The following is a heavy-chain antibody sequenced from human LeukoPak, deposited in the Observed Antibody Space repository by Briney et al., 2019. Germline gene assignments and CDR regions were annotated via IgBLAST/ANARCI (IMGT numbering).Heavy chain of an antibody. V-gene: IGHV3-9*01. CDR3: AKDTQWVAGTGWFDP. CDR1: GFTFDDYA. D-gene: IGHD6-19*01. Sequence: GGSLRLSCAASGFTFDDYAMHWVRQAPGKGLEWVSGISWNSGSIGYADSVKGRFTISRDNAKNSLYLQMNSLRAEDTALYYCAKDTQWVAGTGWFDPWGQGTLVTVSS. J-gene: IGHJ5*02. CDR2: ISWNSGSI.